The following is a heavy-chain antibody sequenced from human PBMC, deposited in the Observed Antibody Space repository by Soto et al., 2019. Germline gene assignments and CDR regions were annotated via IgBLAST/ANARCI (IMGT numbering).Heavy chain of an antibody. J-gene: IGHJ4*02. Sequence: SETLSLTCTVSGGSISSYYWSWIRQPPGKGLEWIGYVSYTGDTTSKASLRSRVTISVDASKNQFSLNLNSVTAADTAVYYCARWASRTSRYYDCWGQGILVAVSS. V-gene: IGHV4-59*08. CDR1: GGSISSYY. D-gene: IGHD6-13*01. CDR3: ARWASRTSRYYDC. CDR2: VSYTGDT.